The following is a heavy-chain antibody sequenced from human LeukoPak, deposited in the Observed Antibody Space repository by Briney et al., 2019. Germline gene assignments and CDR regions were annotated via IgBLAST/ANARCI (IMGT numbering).Heavy chain of an antibody. CDR3: ARENYDFWSGYIFDY. CDR1: GGSISCYY. V-gene: IGHV4-59*01. Sequence: PSESLSLTCTVSGGSISCYYWSWIRQPPGKGLERIGYIYYSGSTDYNPSLKSRVTISVDTSKNQFSLKLSSVTAADTAVYYCARENYDFWSGYIFDYWGQGTLVTVSS. D-gene: IGHD3-3*01. CDR2: IYYSGST. J-gene: IGHJ4*02.